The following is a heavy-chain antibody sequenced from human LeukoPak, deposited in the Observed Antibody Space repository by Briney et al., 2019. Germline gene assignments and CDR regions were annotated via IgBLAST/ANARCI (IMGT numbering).Heavy chain of an antibody. Sequence: ASVKVSCKASGYTFTGYYMHWVRQAPGQGLEWMGWINPNGGGTNYAQKFQGRVTMTRETSISTAYMELSRLRSDDTAVYYCAREWKTATVIYYFDYWGQGTLVTVSS. CDR1: GYTFTGYY. V-gene: IGHV1-2*02. CDR2: INPNGGGT. D-gene: IGHD5-18*01. CDR3: AREWKTATVIYYFDY. J-gene: IGHJ4*02.